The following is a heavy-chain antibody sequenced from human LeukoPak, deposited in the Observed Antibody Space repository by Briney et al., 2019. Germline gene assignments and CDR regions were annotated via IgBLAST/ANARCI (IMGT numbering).Heavy chain of an antibody. V-gene: IGHV6-1*01. CDR2: TYYRSKWYK. Sequence: SQTHSLTCAISGDSVSSTTTAWNWIRQSPSRGLEWLGRTYYRSKWYKYYAVSVKGRITINPDTSKNQFSLKLSSVTAADTAVYYCARHEGSYGSGSYYWGQGTLVTVSS. D-gene: IGHD3-10*01. J-gene: IGHJ4*02. CDR3: ARHEGSYGSGSYY. CDR1: GDSVSSTTTA.